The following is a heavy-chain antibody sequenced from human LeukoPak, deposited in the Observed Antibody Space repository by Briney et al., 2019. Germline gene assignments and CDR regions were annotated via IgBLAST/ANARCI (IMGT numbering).Heavy chain of an antibody. V-gene: IGHV3-23*01. J-gene: IGHJ4*02. CDR3: AKDPIGSSYYGDDS. CDR2: ISGDGGST. D-gene: IGHD6-13*01. CDR1: GFMFKIHA. Sequence: GGSLRLSCAASGFMFKIHAMSWVRQAPGKGLEWVSTISGDGGSTYYADSVKGRFTISRDNSKNTLYLQMNSLRAEDTAVYYCAKDPIGSSYYGDDSWGQGTLVTVFS.